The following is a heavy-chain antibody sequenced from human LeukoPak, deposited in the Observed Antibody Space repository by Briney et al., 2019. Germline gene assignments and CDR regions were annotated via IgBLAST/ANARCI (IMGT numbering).Heavy chain of an antibody. D-gene: IGHD5-12*01. CDR1: VYTFTSYY. CDR3: ASDVVRGYSGYGRYFDY. CDR2: INPSCCST. V-gene: IGHV1-46*01. Sequence: ASLRVSCKASVYTFTSYYIHWVRQAPGQGLEWMGIINPSCCSTSYAQKFQGRVTMTRETSTSTLYMELSSLRYEDTAVCYCASDVVRGYSGYGRYFDYWGQGTLVTVSS. J-gene: IGHJ4*02.